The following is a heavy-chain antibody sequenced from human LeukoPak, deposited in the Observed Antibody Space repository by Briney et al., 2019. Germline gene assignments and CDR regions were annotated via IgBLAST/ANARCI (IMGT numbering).Heavy chain of an antibody. Sequence: GGSLRLSCTVSGFTFSTYSMNWVRQAPGKGLEDIAYISRSGSAIHYADSVKGRFTISRDNAKNSLYLQMNSLRAEDTAVYYCARALVRMITFGGVIAPFDYWGQGTLVTVSS. CDR1: GFTFSTYS. J-gene: IGHJ4*02. V-gene: IGHV3-48*01. CDR2: ISRSGSAI. D-gene: IGHD3-16*02. CDR3: ARALVRMITFGGVIAPFDY.